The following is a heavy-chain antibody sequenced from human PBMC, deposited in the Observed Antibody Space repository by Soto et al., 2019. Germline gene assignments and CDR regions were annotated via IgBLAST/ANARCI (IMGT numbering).Heavy chain of an antibody. CDR1: GGSISSYY. J-gene: IGHJ4*02. Sequence: QVQLQESGPGLVKPSETLSLTCTVSGGSISSYYWSWIRQPPGKGLEWIGYIYYSGSTNYNPSLKRRVTISVDTSKNQFSLKLSSVTAADTAVYYCARAYYYDSSGYYVFDYWGQGTLVTVSS. CDR2: IYYSGST. D-gene: IGHD3-22*01. V-gene: IGHV4-59*01. CDR3: ARAYYYDSSGYYVFDY.